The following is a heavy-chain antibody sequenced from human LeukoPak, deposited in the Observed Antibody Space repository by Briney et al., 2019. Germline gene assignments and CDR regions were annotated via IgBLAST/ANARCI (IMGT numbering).Heavy chain of an antibody. J-gene: IGHJ4*02. Sequence: GASVKVSCKASGYTFTSYYMHWVRQAPGQGLEWMGIINPSGGSTSYAQKFQGRVTMTRNTSISTAYMELSSLRSEDTAVYYCAREEGSSSWYGGYDYWGQGTLVTVSS. CDR1: GYTFTSYY. CDR2: INPSGGST. CDR3: AREEGSSSWYGGYDY. V-gene: IGHV1-46*01. D-gene: IGHD6-13*01.